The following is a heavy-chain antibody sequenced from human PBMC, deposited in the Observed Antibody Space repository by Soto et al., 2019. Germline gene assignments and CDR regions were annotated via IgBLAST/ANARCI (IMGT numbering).Heavy chain of an antibody. D-gene: IGHD6-13*01. J-gene: IGHJ4*02. CDR2: IYYSGST. Sequence: SETLSLTCTVSGGSISSSSYYWGWIRQPPGKGLEWIGSIYYSGSTYYNPSLKSRVTISVDTSKNQFSLKLSSVTAADTAVYYCASPPSGYSSSWYAFPFFDYWGQGTLVTVS. V-gene: IGHV4-39*01. CDR3: ASPPSGYSSSWYAFPFFDY. CDR1: GGSISSSSYY.